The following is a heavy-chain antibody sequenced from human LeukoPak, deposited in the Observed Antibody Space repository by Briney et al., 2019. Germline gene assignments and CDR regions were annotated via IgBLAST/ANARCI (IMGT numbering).Heavy chain of an antibody. CDR2: ISGSGGST. CDR3: YGSGSYYNSYYGMDV. J-gene: IGHJ6*02. Sequence: GGSLRLSCAASGFTFSSYAMSWVRQAPGKGLEWVSAISGSGGSTYCADSVKGRFTISRDNSKNTLYLQMNSLRAEDTAVYYCYGSGSYYNSYYGMDVWGQGTTVTVSS. CDR1: GFTFSSYA. D-gene: IGHD3-10*01. V-gene: IGHV3-23*01.